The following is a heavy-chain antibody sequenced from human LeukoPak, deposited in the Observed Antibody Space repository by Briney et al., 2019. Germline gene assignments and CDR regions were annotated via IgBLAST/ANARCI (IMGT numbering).Heavy chain of an antibody. J-gene: IGHJ4*02. V-gene: IGHV3-74*01. CDR1: GFTFSSYW. D-gene: IGHD2-2*01. CDR3: ARGQLLFDY. Sequence: GGSLRLSCAGSGFTFSSYWMHWVRQAPGKGLVWVSRINSDGSSTNYGDSVKGRFTISRDNAKNTMYLQMNSLRAEDTAVYYCARGQLLFDYWGQGTLVTVSS. CDR2: INSDGSST.